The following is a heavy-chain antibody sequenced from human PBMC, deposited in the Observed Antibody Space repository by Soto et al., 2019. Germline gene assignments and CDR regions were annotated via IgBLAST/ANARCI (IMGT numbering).Heavy chain of an antibody. CDR2: IIPILDIA. Sequence: QVQLVQSGAEVKKPGSSVKVSCKASGGTFSSYTISWVRQAPGQGLEWMGRIIPILDIANYAQKFQGRVTITADKSTSTAYMELSSLRSEDTAVYYCASAEYGSGSYRYYYYYMDVWGKGTTVTVSS. J-gene: IGHJ6*03. CDR1: GGTFSSYT. CDR3: ASAEYGSGSYRYYYYYMDV. V-gene: IGHV1-69*02. D-gene: IGHD3-10*01.